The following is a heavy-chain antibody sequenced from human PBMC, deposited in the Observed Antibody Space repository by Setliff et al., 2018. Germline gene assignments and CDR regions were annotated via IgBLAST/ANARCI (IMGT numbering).Heavy chain of an antibody. CDR2: INPSGGST. CDR3: ARDGAEGSGSYGWAFDI. Sequence: ASVKVSCKASGYTFTSYYMHWVRQAPGQGLEWMGIINPSGGSTSYAQKFQGRVAMTRDTSTSTVYMELSSLRSEDTAVYYCARDGAEGSGSYGWAFDIWGQGTMVTVSS. J-gene: IGHJ3*02. CDR1: GYTFTSYY. V-gene: IGHV1-46*01. D-gene: IGHD3-10*01.